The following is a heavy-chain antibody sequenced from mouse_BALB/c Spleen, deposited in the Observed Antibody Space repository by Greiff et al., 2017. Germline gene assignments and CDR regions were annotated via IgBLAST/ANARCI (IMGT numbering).Heavy chain of an antibody. D-gene: IGHD3-1*01. CDR2: IYPGDGDT. CDR1: GYAFSSYW. Sequence: VMLVESGAELVRPGSSVKISCKASGYAFSSYWMNWVKQRPGQGLEWIGQIYPGDGDTNYNGKFKGKATLTADKSSSTAYMQLSSLTSEDSAVYFCARQLGLGDYWGQGTLVTVSA. J-gene: IGHJ3*01. CDR3: ARQLGLGDY. V-gene: IGHV1-80*01.